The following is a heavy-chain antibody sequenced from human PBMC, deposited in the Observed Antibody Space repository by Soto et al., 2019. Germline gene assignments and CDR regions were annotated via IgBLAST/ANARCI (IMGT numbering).Heavy chain of an antibody. CDR3: AKVRTWYEDY. D-gene: IGHD6-13*01. CDR2: ISGSGRTT. Sequence: EVQLLESGGDLVQPGGSLRLSCVASGFTFSSFALSWVSQAPGKGLEWVSGISGSGRTTYYADSVKGRFTISRDNSKNTLFLQMSSLRVDDAAIYYCAKVRTWYEDYWGQGTLVTVSS. CDR1: GFTFSSFA. V-gene: IGHV3-23*01. J-gene: IGHJ4*02.